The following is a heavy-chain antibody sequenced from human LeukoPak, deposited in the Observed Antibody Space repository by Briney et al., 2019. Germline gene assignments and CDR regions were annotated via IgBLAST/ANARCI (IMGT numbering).Heavy chain of an antibody. CDR1: GYTFTDYG. CDR2: ITTYNGNT. D-gene: IGHD2-15*01. CDR3: ARLTPPIASFCSGGTCSYGGFDP. V-gene: IGHV1-18*01. Sequence: ASVKVSCKASGYTFTDYGISWVRQAPGQGLEWMGWITTYNGNTYYAQKLQGRVTMTADTSTSTAYMELRSLRSDDTAVYYCARLTPPIASFCSGGTCSYGGFDPGGQGTLVTVSS. J-gene: IGHJ5*02.